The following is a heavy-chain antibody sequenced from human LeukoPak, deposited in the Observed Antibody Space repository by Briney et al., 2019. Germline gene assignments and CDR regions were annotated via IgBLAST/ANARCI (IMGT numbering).Heavy chain of an antibody. D-gene: IGHD6-6*01. Sequence: PSETLSLTCTVSGGSISSSTYYWGWIRQPPGKGLEWIGSIYYSGSTYYSPSLRSRVTISVDTSKNQFSLKVSSVTAADTAVHYCARLSTAALKRAFEMWGQGTMVTVSS. CDR3: ARLSTAALKRAFEM. CDR1: GGSISSSTYY. J-gene: IGHJ3*02. CDR2: IYYSGST. V-gene: IGHV4-39*01.